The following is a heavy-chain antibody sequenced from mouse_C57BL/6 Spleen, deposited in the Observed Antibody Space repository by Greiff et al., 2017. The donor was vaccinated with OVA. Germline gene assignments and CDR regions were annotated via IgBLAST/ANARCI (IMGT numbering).Heavy chain of an antibody. V-gene: IGHV1-50*01. CDR3: ARGGDGAY. J-gene: IGHJ3*01. CDR1: GYTFTSYW. Sequence: QVQLKQPGAELVKPGASVKLSCKASGYTFTSYWMQWVKQRPGQGLEWIGEIDPSDSYTNYNQKFKGKATLTVDTSSSTAYMQLSSLTSEDSAVYYCARGGDGAYWGQGTLVTVSA. CDR2: IDPSDSYT.